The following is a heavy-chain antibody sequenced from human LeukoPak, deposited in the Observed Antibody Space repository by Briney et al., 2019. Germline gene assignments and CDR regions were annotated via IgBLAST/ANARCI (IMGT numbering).Heavy chain of an antibody. J-gene: IGHJ4*02. Sequence: PSETLSLTCAVSGGSISSGGYSWSWIRQPPGKGLEWIGYIYHSGSTYYNPYIKSRVTISVDRSKNQFSLKLSSVTAADTAVYYCARSTYYYDSSGYYHEWYFDYWGQGTLVTVSS. D-gene: IGHD3-22*01. CDR1: GGSISSGGYS. V-gene: IGHV4-30-2*01. CDR3: ARSTYYYDSSGYYHEWYFDY. CDR2: IYHSGST.